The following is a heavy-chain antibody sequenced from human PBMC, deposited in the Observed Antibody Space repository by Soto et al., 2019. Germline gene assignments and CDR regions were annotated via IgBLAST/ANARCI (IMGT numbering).Heavy chain of an antibody. CDR3: ARDVPYYDFCSGYSNGGDV. Sequence: EVQLVESGGGLVQPGGSLRLSCAASGFTFSSYWMSWVRQAPGKGLEWVANIKQDGSEKYYVDSVKGRFTISRDNAKNSLYLQMNSLRAEDTAVYYCARDVPYYDFCSGYSNGGDVWGQGTTVTVSS. D-gene: IGHD3-3*01. J-gene: IGHJ6*02. CDR2: IKQDGSEK. CDR1: GFTFSSYW. V-gene: IGHV3-7*01.